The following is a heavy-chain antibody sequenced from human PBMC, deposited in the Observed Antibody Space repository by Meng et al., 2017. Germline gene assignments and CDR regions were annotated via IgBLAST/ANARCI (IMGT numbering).Heavy chain of an antibody. V-gene: IGHV3-53*02. CDR2: IYSGGST. CDR1: GFSVTTSY. D-gene: IGHD6-19*01. Sequence: EVRRAGTGGGLIQPGGSLRLSCTASGFSVTTSYMSWVRQAPGKGLEWVSVIYSGGSTYYADSVKGRFSISRDNSKNTLYLQMNSLRAEDTAVYFCARDSSSGWYHNYWGQGTLVTVSS. J-gene: IGHJ4*02. CDR3: ARDSSSGWYHNY.